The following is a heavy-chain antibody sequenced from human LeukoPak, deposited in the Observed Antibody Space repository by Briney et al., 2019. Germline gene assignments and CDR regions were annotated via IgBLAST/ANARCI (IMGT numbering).Heavy chain of an antibody. D-gene: IGHD2-2*01. J-gene: IGHJ6*02. CDR2: MNPNSGNT. V-gene: IGHV1-8*01. CDR3: ARDRERYCSSTSCYSPINDYYYYGMDV. Sequence: GASLKVSCKASGYAFTRYGIYWVGQATGQGLEWMGWMNPNSGNTGYAQKFQGRVTMTRNTSISTAYMELSSLRSEDTAVYYCARDRERYCSSTSCYSPINDYYYYGMDVWGQGTTVTVSS. CDR1: GYAFTRYG.